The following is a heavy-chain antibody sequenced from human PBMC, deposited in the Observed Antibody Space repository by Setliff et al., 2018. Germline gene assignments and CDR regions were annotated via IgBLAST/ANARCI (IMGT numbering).Heavy chain of an antibody. CDR3: ARVPALGGMVGTHGIDY. V-gene: IGHV4-34*01. D-gene: IGHD1-26*01. Sequence: SETLSLTCAASGGSFSDYYWTWIRQPPGKGLEWIGEINHSGSTNYNPSLKSRVTVSVDTSKNRFSLKLSSVTAADTAVYYCARVPALGGMVGTHGIDYWGQGTLVTVSS. CDR2: INHSGST. CDR1: GGSFSDYY. J-gene: IGHJ4*02.